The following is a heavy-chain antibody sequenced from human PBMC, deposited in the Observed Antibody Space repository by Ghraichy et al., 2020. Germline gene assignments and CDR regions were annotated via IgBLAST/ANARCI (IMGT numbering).Heavy chain of an antibody. CDR3: ARGVDRFVVVPGGVWFDP. J-gene: IGHJ5*02. D-gene: IGHD2-2*01. Sequence: ASVKVSCKASGYTFTSYGISWVRQAPGQGLEWMGWISAYNGNTNYAQKLQGRVTMTTDTSTSTAYMELRSLRSDDTAVYYCARGVDRFVVVPGGVWFDPWGQGTLVTVSS. CDR2: ISAYNGNT. V-gene: IGHV1-18*01. CDR1: GYTFTSYG.